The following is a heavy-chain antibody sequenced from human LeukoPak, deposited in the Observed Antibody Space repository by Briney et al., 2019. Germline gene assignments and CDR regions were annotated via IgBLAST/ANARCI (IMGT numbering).Heavy chain of an antibody. J-gene: IGHJ4*02. V-gene: IGHV3-64D*06. CDR3: VKDSSSGSYFDY. CDR1: GLTFSRYA. D-gene: IGHD3-10*01. CDR2: ISSNGGST. Sequence: GGSLRLSCSASGLTFSRYAMHCVRQAPGKGLEYVSAISSNGGSTYYADSVKGRFTISRDNSRNTLHLQMSSLRAEDTAVYYCVKDSSSGSYFDYWGQGTLVTVSS.